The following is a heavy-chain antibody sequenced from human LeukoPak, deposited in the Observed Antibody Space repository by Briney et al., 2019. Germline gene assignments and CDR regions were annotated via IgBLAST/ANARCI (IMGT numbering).Heavy chain of an antibody. J-gene: IGHJ5*02. CDR3: ATAQRALEYSSSNWFDP. CDR2: FDPEDGET. D-gene: IGHD6-6*01. Sequence: ASVKVSCKVSGYTLTEVSMHWVRQAPGQGLEWMGGFDPEDGETIYAQKFQGRVTMTEDTSTDTAYMELSSLRSEDTAVYYCATAQRALEYSSSNWFDPWGQGTLVTVSS. V-gene: IGHV1-24*01. CDR1: GYTLTEVS.